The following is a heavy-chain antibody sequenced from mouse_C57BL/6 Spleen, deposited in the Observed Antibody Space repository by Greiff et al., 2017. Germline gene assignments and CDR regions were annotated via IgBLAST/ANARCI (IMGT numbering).Heavy chain of an antibody. Sequence: EVQLQQSGPELVKPGASVKIPCKASGYTFTDYNMDWVKQSHGKSLEWIGDINPNNGGTIYNQRFKGKATLTVDKSSSTAYMELRSLTSEDTAVYYCARSPPVTGTSGTWFAYWGQGTLVTVSA. J-gene: IGHJ3*01. D-gene: IGHD4-1*01. V-gene: IGHV1-18*01. CDR1: GYTFTDYN. CDR3: ARSPPVTGTSGTWFAY. CDR2: INPNNGGT.